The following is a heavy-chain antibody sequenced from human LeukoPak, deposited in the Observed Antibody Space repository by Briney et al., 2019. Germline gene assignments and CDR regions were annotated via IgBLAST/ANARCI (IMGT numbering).Heavy chain of an antibody. CDR2: IYYSGST. J-gene: IGHJ5*02. V-gene: IGHV4-39*01. Sequence: SETLSLTCTVSGGTISSSSYYWGWIRQPPGKGLEWIGSIYYSGSTYYNPSLKSRVTISVDTSKNQFSLKLSSVTAADTAVYYCGRLCRITIARGWFDPWGQGTLVTVSS. CDR3: GRLCRITIARGWFDP. D-gene: IGHD3-10*01. CDR1: GGTISSSSYY.